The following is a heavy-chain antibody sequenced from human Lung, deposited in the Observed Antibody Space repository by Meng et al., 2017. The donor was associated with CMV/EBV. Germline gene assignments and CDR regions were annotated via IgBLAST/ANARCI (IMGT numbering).Heavy chain of an antibody. Sequence: SVKVSCKASGDTFSRYVISWVRQAPGQGLEWMGGIIPFFDTTNYAQKFQGRVTITTDESTSTAYMELSSLRSEDTAVYYCARDRTGDCSSTSCYNYYYYYGVDVWGQETXVTVSS. J-gene: IGHJ6*02. D-gene: IGHD2-2*02. V-gene: IGHV1-69*05. CDR1: GDTFSRYV. CDR3: ARDRTGDCSSTSCYNYYYYYGVDV. CDR2: IIPFFDTT.